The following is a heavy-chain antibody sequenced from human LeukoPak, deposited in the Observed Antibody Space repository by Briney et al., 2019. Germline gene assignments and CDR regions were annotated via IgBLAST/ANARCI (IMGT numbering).Heavy chain of an antibody. CDR3: ARDLRSGYDLSWFDP. Sequence: KPSETLSLTCTVSGGSISSYYWSWIRQPAGKGLELFGRIYTSGSTNYNPSLKSRVTMSVDTSKNQFSLKLSSVTAADTAVYYCARDLRSGYDLSWFDPWGQGTLVTVSS. CDR1: GGSISSYY. D-gene: IGHD5-12*01. J-gene: IGHJ5*02. CDR2: IYTSGST. V-gene: IGHV4-4*07.